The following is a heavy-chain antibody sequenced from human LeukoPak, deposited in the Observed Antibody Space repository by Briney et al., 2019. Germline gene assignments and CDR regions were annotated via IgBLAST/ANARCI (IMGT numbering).Heavy chain of an antibody. CDR3: ARVFIAAANPFDY. CDR2: IYYSGST. D-gene: IGHD6-13*01. CDR1: GGSISSSSYY. Sequence: PSETLSLTCTVSGGSISSSSYYWGWIRQPPGKGLEWIGSIYYSGSTYYNPSLKSRVTISVDTSKNQFSLKLSSVTAADTAVYYCARVFIAAANPFDYWGQGTLVTVSS. V-gene: IGHV4-39*07. J-gene: IGHJ4*02.